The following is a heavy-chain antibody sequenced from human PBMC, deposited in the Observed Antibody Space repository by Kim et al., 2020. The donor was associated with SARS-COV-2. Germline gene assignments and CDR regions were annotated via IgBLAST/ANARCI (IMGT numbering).Heavy chain of an antibody. Sequence: IYTADSVKGRCPISRDKAKTSLYLQMNSLRDEDTVVYYWARDTGREPKFDGWGQGTLVTVSS. CDR3: ARDTGREPKFDG. CDR2: I. J-gene: IGHJ4*02. D-gene: IGHD1-26*01. V-gene: IGHV3-11*04.